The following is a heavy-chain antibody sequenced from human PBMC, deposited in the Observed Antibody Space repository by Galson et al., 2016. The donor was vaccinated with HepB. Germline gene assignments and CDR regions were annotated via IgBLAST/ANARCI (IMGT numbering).Heavy chain of an antibody. CDR2: IWSDGSNK. CDR1: GFPFSRYG. D-gene: IGHD6-13*01. V-gene: IGHV3-33*01. Sequence: LRLSCAASGFPFSRYGMHWVRRAPGKGLEWVALIWSDGSNKYYADSVKGRFTISRDNSKNTAYLQMNSLRAEDRAVYYCAREAGIAAAATYDYWGQGTLVTVSS. CDR3: AREAGIAAAATYDY. J-gene: IGHJ4*02.